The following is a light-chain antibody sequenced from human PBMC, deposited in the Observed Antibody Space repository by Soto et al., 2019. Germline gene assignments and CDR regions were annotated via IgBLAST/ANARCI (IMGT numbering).Light chain of an antibody. V-gene: IGLV2-14*01. Sequence: QSVLTQPASVSGSPGQSITISCTGTSSDVGSYHYVSWFQQHPGKAPKLIIFEVSDRPSGVSTRFSGSKSGDTASLAISGLQADDEADYYCSSYTGGRDVYVFGGGTKVTVL. CDR3: SSYTGGRDVYV. J-gene: IGLJ1*01. CDR2: EVS. CDR1: SSDVGSYHY.